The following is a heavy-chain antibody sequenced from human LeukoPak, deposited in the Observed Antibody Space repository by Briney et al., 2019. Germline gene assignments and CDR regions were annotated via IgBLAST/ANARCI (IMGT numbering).Heavy chain of an antibody. CDR3: ARSRGNSGSYPLDY. Sequence: GSLRLSCEASEFTFSSYRMNWVRQAPGKGLEWVSYISSSSSTIYYAESVKGRFTISRDNAKNSLYLQMNSLRVEDTAVYYCARSRGNSGSYPLDYWGQGTLVTVSS. CDR2: ISSSSSTI. V-gene: IGHV3-48*01. J-gene: IGHJ4*02. D-gene: IGHD1-26*01. CDR1: EFTFSSYR.